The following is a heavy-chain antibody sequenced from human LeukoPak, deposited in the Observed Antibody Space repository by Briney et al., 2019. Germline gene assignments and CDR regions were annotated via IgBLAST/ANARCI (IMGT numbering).Heavy chain of an antibody. CDR2: INPYDCTT. CDR1: GYTFADYV. CDR3: ARDEWLREFDQ. V-gene: IGHV1-18*01. J-gene: IGHJ4*02. Sequence: ASVTVSFKASGYTFADYVISWVRQAPGPGLEWMGWINPYDCTTHYAQKFQGRVTITTDTSTSTAYMELRSLTSDDTAMYYCARDEWLREFDQWGQGTLVTVSS. D-gene: IGHD5-12*01.